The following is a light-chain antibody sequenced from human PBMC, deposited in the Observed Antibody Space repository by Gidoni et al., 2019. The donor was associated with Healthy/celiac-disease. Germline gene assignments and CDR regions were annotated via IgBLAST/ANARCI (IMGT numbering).Light chain of an antibody. CDR3: QQRSNWPPLT. CDR2: DAS. Sequence: DIVFPQSPATLSLSPGERATLSYRASQRVSSYLALYQQKPGEAPRLLIDDASNRATGIPARFSGSGSGTDFTLTISSLEPEDVAVYYCQQRSNWPPLTFXGXTKVEIK. CDR1: QRVSSY. J-gene: IGKJ4*01. V-gene: IGKV3-11*01.